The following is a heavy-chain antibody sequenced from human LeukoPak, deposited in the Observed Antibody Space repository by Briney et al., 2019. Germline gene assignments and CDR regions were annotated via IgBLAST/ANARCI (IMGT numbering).Heavy chain of an antibody. V-gene: IGHV4-34*01. CDR3: ARHDTIAAAGRYFDP. CDR1: GGSFSGYY. J-gene: IGHJ5*02. Sequence: PSETLSLTCAVYGGSFSGYYWSWIRQPPGKGLEWIGEINHSGSTNYNPSLKSRVTISVDTSKNQFSLKLSSVTAVDTAVYYCARHDTIAAAGRYFDPWGQGTLVTVSS. CDR2: INHSGST. D-gene: IGHD6-13*01.